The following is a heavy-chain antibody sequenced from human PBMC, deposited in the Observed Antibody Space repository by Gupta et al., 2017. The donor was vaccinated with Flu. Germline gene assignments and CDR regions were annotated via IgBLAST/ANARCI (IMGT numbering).Heavy chain of an antibody. Sequence: VQLVESGGGLVQPGGSLRLSCASSAFTFSNYWMHWVRQAPGKGLVWVSRISRDGSSTSHADSVKGRFTISRDNAKNTLYRQMNSLRADDTAVYYCARDWGMDVWGQGTTVIVSS. J-gene: IGHJ6*02. CDR1: AFTFSNYW. V-gene: IGHV3-74*01. CDR3: ARDWGMDV. CDR2: ISRDGSST.